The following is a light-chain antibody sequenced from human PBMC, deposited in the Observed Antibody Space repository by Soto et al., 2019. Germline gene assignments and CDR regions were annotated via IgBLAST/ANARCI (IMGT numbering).Light chain of an antibody. V-gene: IGLV2-11*01. J-gene: IGLJ3*02. CDR1: RSDVGGYKY. CDR2: DVS. Sequence: QSALTQPRSVSGSPGQSVTISCTGTRSDVGGYKYVSWYQHHPGKAPKVMIYDVSKRPSGVPDRFSGSKSGNTASLTISGLQAEDEADYYCCSYAGTYTWVFGGRTKVTVL. CDR3: CSYAGTYTWV.